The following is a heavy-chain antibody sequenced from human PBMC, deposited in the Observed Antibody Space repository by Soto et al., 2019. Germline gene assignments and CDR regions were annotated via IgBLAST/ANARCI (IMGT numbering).Heavy chain of an antibody. Sequence: QVQLVQSGAEVKKPGSSVKVSCKASGGTFSSYAISWVRQAPGQGLEWMGGIIPIFGTANYAQKFQGRVTITADESTSTAYMELSSLRSEDTAVYYCAREMRYYASGSYYSYDYWGQGTLLTVSS. V-gene: IGHV1-69*12. CDR3: AREMRYYASGSYYSYDY. J-gene: IGHJ4*02. CDR1: GGTFSSYA. D-gene: IGHD3-10*01. CDR2: IIPIFGTA.